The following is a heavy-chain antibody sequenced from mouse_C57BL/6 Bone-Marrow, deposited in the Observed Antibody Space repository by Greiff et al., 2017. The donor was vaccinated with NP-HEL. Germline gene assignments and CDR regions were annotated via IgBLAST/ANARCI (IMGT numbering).Heavy chain of an antibody. D-gene: IGHD2-5*01. CDR1: GFNIKDDY. Sequence: DVQLQESGAELVRPGASVKLSCTASGFNIKDDYMHWVKQRPEQGLEWIGWFDPENGDTEYASKFQGKATITADTSSNTAYLQLSSLTSEDTAVYYCTGYSNYVWFAYWGQGTLVTVSA. CDR2: FDPENGDT. V-gene: IGHV14-4*01. CDR3: TGYSNYVWFAY. J-gene: IGHJ3*01.